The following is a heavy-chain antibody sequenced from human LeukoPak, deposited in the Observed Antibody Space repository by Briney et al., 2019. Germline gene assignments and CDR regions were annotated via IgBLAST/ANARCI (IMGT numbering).Heavy chain of an antibody. CDR1: GDSISAYY. CDR2: IYYNGNS. CDR3: ARSPRGVGVTALDY. Sequence: SDTLSLTCTVSGDSISAYYWSWIRQPPRKGLEWIGYIYYNGNSIYNPSLKSRVSISTDTSKNQVFLQLRSLTAADTAMYYCARSPRGVGVTALDYWGQGTLVTVSS. V-gene: IGHV4-59*07. D-gene: IGHD1-26*01. J-gene: IGHJ4*02.